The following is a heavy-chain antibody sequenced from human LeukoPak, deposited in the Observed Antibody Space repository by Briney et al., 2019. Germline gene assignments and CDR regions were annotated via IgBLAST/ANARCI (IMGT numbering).Heavy chain of an antibody. Sequence: SETLSPTCTVSGGSISSYYWSWIRHPPGEGLEWIGYIYYSGSTNYSPSLKSRVTISVDTSKNQFSLKLSSVTAADTAVYYCARGVRDWFDPWGQGTLVTLSS. D-gene: IGHD5/OR15-5a*01. V-gene: IGHV4-59*01. CDR1: GGSISSYY. J-gene: IGHJ5*02. CDR3: ARGVRDWFDP. CDR2: IYYSGST.